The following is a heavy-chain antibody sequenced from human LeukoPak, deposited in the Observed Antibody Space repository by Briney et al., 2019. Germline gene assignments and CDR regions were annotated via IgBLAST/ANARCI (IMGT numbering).Heavy chain of an antibody. CDR3: ARERNYGDYGNAFDV. J-gene: IGHJ3*01. Sequence: ASVKVSCKASGYTFTDYYIHWMRQAPGQGLEWMGWINPKRGVTTYAQKFQGRVTMTRDTSITTAYMELTRLRSDDTSIYYCARERNYGDYGNAFDVWGQGTKVTVSS. D-gene: IGHD4-17*01. CDR2: INPKRGVT. CDR1: GYTFTDYY. V-gene: IGHV1-2*02.